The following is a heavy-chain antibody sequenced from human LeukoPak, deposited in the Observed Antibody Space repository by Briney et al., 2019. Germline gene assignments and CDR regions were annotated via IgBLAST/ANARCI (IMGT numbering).Heavy chain of an antibody. J-gene: IGHJ5*02. CDR2: IRYDGSNK. CDR3: ARDRDGRSSSWSSDVAWNWFDP. CDR1: GFTFSSYG. Sequence: PGGSLRLSCAASGFTFSSYGMHWVRQAPGKGLEWVAFIRYDGSNKYYADSVKGRFTISRDNSKNTLYLQMNSLRAEDTAVYYCARDRDGRSSSWSSDVAWNWFDPWGQGTLVTVSS. D-gene: IGHD6-13*01. V-gene: IGHV3-30*02.